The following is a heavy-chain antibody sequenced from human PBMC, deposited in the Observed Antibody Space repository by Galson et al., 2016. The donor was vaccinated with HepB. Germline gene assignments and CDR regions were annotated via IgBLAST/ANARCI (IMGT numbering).Heavy chain of an antibody. CDR1: GYSFTNYW. Sequence: QSGAEVKKPGESLTISCKGSGYSFTNYWIGWVRQMPGKGLEWLGIIYPGDSDTRYSPSFQGQVPMSADKSNSTAYLHWASLKASDTAMYYCARLNFVGQYGAMDVWGQGTTVTVSS. CDR2: IYPGDSDT. CDR3: ARLNFVGQYGAMDV. J-gene: IGHJ6*02. V-gene: IGHV5-51*01. D-gene: IGHD3-10*01.